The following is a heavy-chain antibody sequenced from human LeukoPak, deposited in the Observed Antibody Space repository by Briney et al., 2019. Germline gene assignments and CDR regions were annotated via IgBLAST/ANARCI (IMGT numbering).Heavy chain of an antibody. V-gene: IGHV3-74*01. CDR2: INSDGSST. Sequence: GGSLRLSCAASGFTFSSYWMPWVRQAPGKGLVWVSRINSDGSSTSYADSVKGRFTISRDNAKNTLYLQMNSLRAEDTAVYYCAEGGNYYDSSGSPYWGQGTLVTVSS. CDR1: GFTFSSYW. D-gene: IGHD3-22*01. J-gene: IGHJ4*02. CDR3: AEGGNYYDSSGSPY.